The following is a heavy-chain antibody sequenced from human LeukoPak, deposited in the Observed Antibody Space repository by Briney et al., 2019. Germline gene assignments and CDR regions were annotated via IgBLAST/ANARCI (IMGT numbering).Heavy chain of an antibody. CDR1: GFSISRTY. Sequence: PGGSLRLSCAAYGFSISRTYMSWVRQAPGKGLEWVSLINKDENTYYADSVKGRFTISRDNSKNTLYLQMNTLRAEDTALYYCAKDLGYDFWSGSDWGQGTLVTVSS. CDR3: AKDLGYDFWSGSD. D-gene: IGHD3-3*01. V-gene: IGHV3-53*05. J-gene: IGHJ1*01. CDR2: INKDENT.